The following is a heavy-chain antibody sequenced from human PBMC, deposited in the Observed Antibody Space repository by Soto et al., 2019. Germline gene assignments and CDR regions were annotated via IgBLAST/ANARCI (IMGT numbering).Heavy chain of an antibody. CDR3: ATSRTSIAVAGETEYYFDY. V-gene: IGHV1-2*04. Sequence: ASVKVSCKTSGDTFTDFYMHCVRQAPGQVLEWMGWINPNSGGTKYAQNFQGWVTMTRDTSISSAYMELSRLRSDDTAVYYCATSRTSIAVAGETEYYFDYWGQGTLVTVSS. D-gene: IGHD6-19*01. J-gene: IGHJ4*02. CDR2: INPNSGGT. CDR1: GDTFTDFY.